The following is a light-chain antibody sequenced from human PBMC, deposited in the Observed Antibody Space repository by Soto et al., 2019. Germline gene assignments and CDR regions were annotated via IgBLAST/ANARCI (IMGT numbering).Light chain of an antibody. J-gene: IGLJ1*01. CDR1: SSDVGDYNY. CDR2: DVS. CDR3: SSYTSSSTLSTYV. Sequence: QSVLTQPASVSGSPGQSITISCTGTSSDVGDYNYVSWYQHHPGKAPKLMIYDVSNRPSGVSNRFSGSKSGNTASLIISGLQAEDEADYYCSSYTSSSTLSTYVFGTGTKLTVL. V-gene: IGLV2-14*03.